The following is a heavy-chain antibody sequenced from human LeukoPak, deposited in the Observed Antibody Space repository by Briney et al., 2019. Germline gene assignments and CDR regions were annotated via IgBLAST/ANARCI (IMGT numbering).Heavy chain of an antibody. CDR3: TTDQYSGTMTFDY. CDR1: GLTFNNAW. D-gene: IGHD3-22*01. V-gene: IGHV3-15*01. J-gene: IGHJ4*02. CDR2: IKSKTDGGTT. Sequence: PGGSLRLSCAASGLTFNNAWMSWARQAPGKGPEWVGRIKSKTDGGTTDYAAPVKGRFTISRDDSKNTLYLRMNRLKNEDTAVYYCTTDQYSGTMTFDYWGQGTLVTVSS.